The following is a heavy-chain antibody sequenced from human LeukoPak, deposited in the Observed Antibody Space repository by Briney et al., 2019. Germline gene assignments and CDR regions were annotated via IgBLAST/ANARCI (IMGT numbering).Heavy chain of an antibody. V-gene: IGHV4-39*01. Sequence: PSETMSLTCTVSGGSISSSSYYWGWIRQPPGKGLEWIGSIYYSGSTYYNPSLKSRVTISVDTSKNQFSLKLSSVTAADTAVYYCARVLWFGELFPLYYFDYWGQGTLVTVFS. CDR1: GGSISSSSYY. D-gene: IGHD3-10*01. J-gene: IGHJ4*02. CDR2: IYYSGST. CDR3: ARVLWFGELFPLYYFDY.